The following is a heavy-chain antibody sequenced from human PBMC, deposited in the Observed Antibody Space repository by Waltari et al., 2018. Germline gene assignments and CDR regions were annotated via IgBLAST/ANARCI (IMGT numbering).Heavy chain of an antibody. CDR3: ARDPAEWDPNWFDS. J-gene: IGHJ5*01. CDR1: GYSISSGYY. D-gene: IGHD1-26*01. CDR2: IYHSGST. V-gene: IGHV4-38-2*02. Sequence: QVHLQESGPGLVKPSATLSLTCAVSGYSISSGYYWGWCRQPPGKGLEWIGSIYHSGSTYYNPSLKSRVTISVDTSKNQFSLKLRSVTAADTAVYYCARDPAEWDPNWFDSWGQGTLVTVPS.